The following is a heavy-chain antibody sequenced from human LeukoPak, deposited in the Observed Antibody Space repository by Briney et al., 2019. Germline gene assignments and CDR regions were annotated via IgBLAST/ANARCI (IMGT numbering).Heavy chain of an antibody. V-gene: IGHV1-69*04. J-gene: IGHJ5*02. CDR3: ARVGTTIYVGSNWFDP. Sequence: SVKVSCKASGGTFSSYAISWVRQAPGQGIEWMGRIIPILGIANYAQKFQGRVTITADKSTSTAYMELSSLRSEDTAVYYCARVGTTIYVGSNWFDPWGQGTLVTVSS. D-gene: IGHD1-1*01. CDR1: GGTFSSYA. CDR2: IIPILGIA.